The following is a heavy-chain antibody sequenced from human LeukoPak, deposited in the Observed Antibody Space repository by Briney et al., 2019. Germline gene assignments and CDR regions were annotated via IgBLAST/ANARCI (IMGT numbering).Heavy chain of an antibody. CDR1: GGTFSSYA. V-gene: IGHV1-69*05. CDR3: ARGVQRSSWGLSIAARTNFYYYYYMDV. J-gene: IGHJ6*03. Sequence: ASVKVSCKASGGTFSSYAISWVRQAPGQGLEWMGGIIPIFGTANYAQKFQGRVTITTDESTSTAYTELSSLRSEDTAVYYCARGVQRSSWGLSIAARTNFYYYYYMDVWGKGTTVTVSS. CDR2: IIPIFGTA. D-gene: IGHD6-6*01.